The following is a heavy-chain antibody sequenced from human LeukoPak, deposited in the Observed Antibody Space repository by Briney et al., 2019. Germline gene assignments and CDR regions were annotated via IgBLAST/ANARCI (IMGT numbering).Heavy chain of an antibody. CDR3: ARPLGNGYSYWYFYI. D-gene: IGHD3-22*01. Sequence: SETLSLTCAVYGGSFSGYYWSWIRQPPGKGLEWIGEINHSGSTNYNPSLKSRVTISVDTSKNQFSLKLSSVTAADTAVYYCARPLGNGYSYWYFYIWGRGTLVTVSS. J-gene: IGHJ2*01. V-gene: IGHV4-34*01. CDR2: INHSGST. CDR1: GGSFSGYY.